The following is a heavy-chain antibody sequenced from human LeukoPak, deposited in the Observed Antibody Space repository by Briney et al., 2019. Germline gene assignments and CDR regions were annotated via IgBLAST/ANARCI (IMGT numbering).Heavy chain of an antibody. CDR2: IRYDGSNK. CDR3: AKEEGRIVVVPAAHFDY. CDR1: GFTFDDYA. Sequence: PGGSLRLSCAASGFTFDDYAMHWVRQAPGKGLEWVAFIRYDGSNKYYADSVKGRFTISRDNSKNTLYLQMNSLRAEDTAVYYCAKEEGRIVVVPAAHFDYWGQGTLVTVSS. J-gene: IGHJ4*02. V-gene: IGHV3-30*02. D-gene: IGHD2-2*01.